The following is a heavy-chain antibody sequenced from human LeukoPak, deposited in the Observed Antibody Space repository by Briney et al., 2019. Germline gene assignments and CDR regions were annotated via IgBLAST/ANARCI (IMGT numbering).Heavy chain of an antibody. CDR1: GGSISSYY. CDR2: IYYSGST. V-gene: IGHV4-59*01. D-gene: IGHD6-19*01. CDR3: ASAAVAGTGAVDY. J-gene: IGHJ4*02. Sequence: SETLSLTCTVSGGSISSYYWSWIRQPPGKGLEWIGYIYYSGSTNYNPSLKRRVTISVDTSKNQFSLKLSSVTAADTAVYYCASAAVAGTGAVDYWGQGTLVTVSS.